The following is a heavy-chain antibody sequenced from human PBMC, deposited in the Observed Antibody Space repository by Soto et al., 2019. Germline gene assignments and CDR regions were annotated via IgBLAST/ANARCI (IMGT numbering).Heavy chain of an antibody. J-gene: IGHJ4*02. CDR1: GGTFSSYA. D-gene: IGHD3-22*01. CDR3: ARSPGGGMIVVVSYYFDY. V-gene: IGHV1-69*01. CDR2: IIPIFGTA. Sequence: QVQLVQSGAEVKKPGSSVKVSCKASGGTFSSYAISWVRQAPGQGLEWMGGIIPIFGTANYAQKVQGRVTIPADESTSTAYMELSSLRSEDTAVYYCARSPGGGMIVVVSYYFDYWGQGTLVTVSS.